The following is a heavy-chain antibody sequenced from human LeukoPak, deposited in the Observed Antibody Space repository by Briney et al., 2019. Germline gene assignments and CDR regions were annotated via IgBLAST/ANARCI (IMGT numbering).Heavy chain of an antibody. D-gene: IGHD3-3*01. J-gene: IGHJ3*02. Sequence: SEALSLTCAVSGGSISSSNYYWGWIRQPPGQGLEWIGSIYYSGNTYYNPSLKSRGTISVDTSKNQFSLKLSSVTAADTAVYYCTRRDYDFWSGSVHYAFDIWGQGTMVTVSS. CDR1: GGSISSSNYY. CDR2: IYYSGNT. CDR3: TRRDYDFWSGSVHYAFDI. V-gene: IGHV4-39*01.